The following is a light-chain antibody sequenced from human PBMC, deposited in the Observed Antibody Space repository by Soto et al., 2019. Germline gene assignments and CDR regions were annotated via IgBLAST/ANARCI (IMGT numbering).Light chain of an antibody. CDR2: DAS. CDR1: QSISSW. Sequence: DIQMTQSPSTLSASVGDRVTITCRASQSISSWLAWYQQKPGKAPKLLIYDASSLESGFPSRFSGSGSGTEFALTIRSLQPDDFATYCCQQYNSYPYPFGQGTKLEIK. CDR3: QQYNSYPYP. V-gene: IGKV1-5*01. J-gene: IGKJ2*01.